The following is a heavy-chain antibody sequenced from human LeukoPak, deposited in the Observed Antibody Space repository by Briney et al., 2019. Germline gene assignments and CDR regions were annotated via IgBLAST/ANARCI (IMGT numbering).Heavy chain of an antibody. V-gene: IGHV3-23*01. J-gene: IGHJ4*02. CDR3: ARPTYSGSYYWFDY. CDR1: GFTFSSYA. CDR2: ISGSGGST. D-gene: IGHD1-26*01. Sequence: GGSLRLSCAASGFTFSSYAMNWVRQAPGKGLEWVLGISGSGGSTNYADSVKGRFTISRDNSKNTLYLQMNSLRAEDTAVYYCARPTYSGSYYWFDYWGQGTLVTVSS.